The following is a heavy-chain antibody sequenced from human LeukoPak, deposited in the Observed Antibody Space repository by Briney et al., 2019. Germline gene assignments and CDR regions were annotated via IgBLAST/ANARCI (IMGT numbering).Heavy chain of an antibody. Sequence: SETLSLTCTVSGGSISGYYWSWIRQPPGKGLEWIGYIYNSGSTNYNPSLKSRVTISVDTSKNQFSLKLSSVTAADTAVYYCARVYGDYVDHWGQGTLVTVSS. CDR1: GGSISGYY. CDR3: ARVYGDYVDH. D-gene: IGHD4-17*01. V-gene: IGHV4-59*08. CDR2: IYNSGST. J-gene: IGHJ4*02.